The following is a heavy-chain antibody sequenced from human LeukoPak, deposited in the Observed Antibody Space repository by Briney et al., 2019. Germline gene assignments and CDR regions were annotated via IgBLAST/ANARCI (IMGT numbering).Heavy chain of an antibody. CDR1: GYTFTSYY. V-gene: IGHV1-46*01. CDR3: ARYCSGGSCYSCPWGGCFDY. J-gene: IGHJ4*02. D-gene: IGHD2-15*01. Sequence: GASVKVSCKASGYTFTSYYMHWVRQAPGQGLEWMGIINPSGGSTSCAQKFQGRVTMTRDTSTSTVYMELSSLRSEDTAVYYCARYCSGGSCYSCPWGGCFDYWGQGTLVTVSS. CDR2: INPSGGST.